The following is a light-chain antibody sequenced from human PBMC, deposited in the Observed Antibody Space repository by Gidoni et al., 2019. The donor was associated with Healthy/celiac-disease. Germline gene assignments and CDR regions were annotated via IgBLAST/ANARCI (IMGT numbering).Light chain of an antibody. J-gene: IGKJ2*01. CDR3: QQSYSTPYT. CDR1: QSISSY. CDR2: AAS. V-gene: IGKV1-39*01. Sequence: DIQMTQSPSSLSASVGDRVTITCRASQSISSYLNWYQQKPGKAPKLLIYAASSLQSGVPSRFSGSGSGTDFTLTISILQPEDVATYYCQQSYSTPYTFGQXTKLEIK.